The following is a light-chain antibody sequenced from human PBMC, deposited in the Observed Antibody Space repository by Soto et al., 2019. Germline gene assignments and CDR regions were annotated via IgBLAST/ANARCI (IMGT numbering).Light chain of an antibody. Sequence: QSVLTQPASVSGSPGQSITISCTGTSGDIGSYTYVSWYQQYPGNAPKLLISEVTNRPSGVSNRFSGSKSGNTASLTISGLQAADEADYYCSLYTSENTYVFGTGTKVTVL. CDR2: EVT. CDR1: SGDIGSYTY. V-gene: IGLV2-14*01. J-gene: IGLJ1*01. CDR3: SLYTSENTYV.